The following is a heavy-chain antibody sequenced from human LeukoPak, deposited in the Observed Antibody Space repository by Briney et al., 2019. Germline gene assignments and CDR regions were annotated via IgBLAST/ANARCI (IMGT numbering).Heavy chain of an antibody. Sequence: GGSLRPSCAASGFTFSSYAMSWVRQAPGKGLEWVAVISYDGSNKYYADSVKGRFTISRDNSKNTLYLQMNSLRTEDTAVYYCAKDRQRLIVGATPGLSASDYWGQGTLVTVSS. V-gene: IGHV3-30*18. D-gene: IGHD1-26*01. J-gene: IGHJ4*02. CDR2: ISYDGSNK. CDR1: GFTFSSYA. CDR3: AKDRQRLIVGATPGLSASDY.